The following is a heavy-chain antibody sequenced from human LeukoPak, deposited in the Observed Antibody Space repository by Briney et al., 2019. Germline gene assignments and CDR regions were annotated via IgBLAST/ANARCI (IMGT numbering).Heavy chain of an antibody. V-gene: IGHV4-30-4*08. D-gene: IGHD2-2*01. CDR3: ARADLGYCSSTSCPPSY. CDR1: GGSISSGDYY. CDR2: IYYSGST. J-gene: IGHJ4*02. Sequence: SQNLSLNCTVSGGSISSGDYYWSWIRQPPGKGLEWIGYIYYSGSTYYNPSLKSRVTISVDTSKNQFSLKLSSVTAADTAVYYCARADLGYCSSTSCPPSYWGQGTLVTVSS.